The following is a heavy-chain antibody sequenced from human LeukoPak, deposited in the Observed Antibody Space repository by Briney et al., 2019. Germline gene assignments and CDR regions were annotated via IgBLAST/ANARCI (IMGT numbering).Heavy chain of an antibody. CDR3: ARGVHDRYFDY. Sequence: GGSLRLSCAASGFTVSSNYMGWVRQAPGKGLEWVSVIDSGGKTYYAGSVKGRFTISRDNSKNTLSLQMNSLRAEDTAVYYCARGVHDRYFDYWGQGTLVTVSS. CDR1: GFTVSSNY. J-gene: IGHJ4*02. V-gene: IGHV3-53*01. D-gene: IGHD1-1*01. CDR2: IDSGGKT.